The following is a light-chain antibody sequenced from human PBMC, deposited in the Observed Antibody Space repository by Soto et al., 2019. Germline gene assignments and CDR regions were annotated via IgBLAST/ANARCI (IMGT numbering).Light chain of an antibody. J-gene: IGLJ2*01. CDR3: AAWDDSLNGVI. V-gene: IGLV1-44*01. CDR2: KND. CDR1: GSNIGRNP. Sequence: QSVLAQPPSASGTPGQRVTISCSGSGSNIGRNPVNWYQQLPGTAPNLLIYKNDQRPSGVPDRFSGSKSGPSASLAISGLQSEDEADYYCAAWDDSLNGVIFGGGTKVTVL.